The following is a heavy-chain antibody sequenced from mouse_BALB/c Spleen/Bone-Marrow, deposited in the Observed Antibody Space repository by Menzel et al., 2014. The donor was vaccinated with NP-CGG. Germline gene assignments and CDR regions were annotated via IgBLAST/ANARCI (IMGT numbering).Heavy chain of an antibody. Sequence: VKLKQSRSGLRRPGASVKLACKASGYTFTNSWIHWAKQRPGQGLEWIGEIHPNSGNTTFNEKFQVKATLTVDTSSSTACVDLRSLTDEDSAVYYCERRATTVVFTFYWGRGPPHTVSS. CDR2: IHPNSGNT. CDR1: GYTFTNSW. D-gene: IGHD1-1*01. J-gene: IGHJ2*01. V-gene: IGHV1S130*01. CDR3: ERRATTVVFTFY.